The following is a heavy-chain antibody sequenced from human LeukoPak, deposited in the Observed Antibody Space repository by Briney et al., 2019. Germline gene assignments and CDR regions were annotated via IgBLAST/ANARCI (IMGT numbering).Heavy chain of an antibody. D-gene: IGHD3-10*01. V-gene: IGHV3-7*01. J-gene: IGHJ4*02. CDR3: ASSPRLLWFGELSPHYFDY. CDR1: GFTFSNYW. CDR2: IKQDGSEK. Sequence: PGGSLRLSCAASGFTFSNYWMHWVRQAPGKGLEWVANIKQDGSEKYYVDSVKGRFTISRDNAKNSLYLQMNSLRAEDTAVYYCASSPRLLWFGELSPHYFDYWGQGTLVTVSS.